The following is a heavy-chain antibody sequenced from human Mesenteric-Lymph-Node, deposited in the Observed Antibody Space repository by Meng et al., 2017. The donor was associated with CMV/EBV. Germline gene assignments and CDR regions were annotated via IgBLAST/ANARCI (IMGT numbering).Heavy chain of an antibody. CDR2: INHSGST. CDR3: ARGSSYDILTGYFDY. CDR1: GGSFSGYY. D-gene: IGHD3-9*01. Sequence: QGQLHPWGAGLLKPSEARSVKCASYGGSFSGYYWNWIRQSPEKGLEWIGEINHSGSTTYNPSFTSRIIISVDTSTNQISLNMSSVTAADTAVYYCARGSSYDILTGYFDYWGQGALVTGSS. V-gene: IGHV4-34*01. J-gene: IGHJ4*02.